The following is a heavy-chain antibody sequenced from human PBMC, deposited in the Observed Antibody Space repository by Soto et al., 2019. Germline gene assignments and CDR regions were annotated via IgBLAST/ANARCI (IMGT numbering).Heavy chain of an antibody. CDR1: GFTVNSKY. V-gene: IGHV3-66*01. J-gene: IGHJ4*02. CDR3: SRDDGASPYDC. Sequence: GGSLRLSCAASGFTVNSKYMSWVRQAPGKGLEWISVIFPNGGTYYADSVKGRFTICRDNSQNTVYLQMSSLRGEDTAVYYCSRDDGASPYDCWGQGTLVTVSS. D-gene: IGHD3-16*01. CDR2: IFPNGGT.